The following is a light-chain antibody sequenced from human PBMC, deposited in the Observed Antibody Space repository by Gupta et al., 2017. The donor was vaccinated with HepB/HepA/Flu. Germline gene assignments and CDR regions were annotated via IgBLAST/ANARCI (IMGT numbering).Light chain of an antibody. CDR1: QSVSSN. CDR2: SAS. V-gene: IGKV3-15*01. J-gene: IGKJ2*01. CDR3: QQYNNWPPYT. Sequence: EIVMTQSPATLSVSPGERVTLSCRASQSVSSNLAWYQQKPGQAPRLLIYSASTRASGIPARFSGSGSGTEFTLTISSLQSEDFAVYYCQQYNNWPPYTFGQGTKMDIK.